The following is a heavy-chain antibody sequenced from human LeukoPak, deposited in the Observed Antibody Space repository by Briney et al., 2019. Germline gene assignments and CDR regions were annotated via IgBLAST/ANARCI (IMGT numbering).Heavy chain of an antibody. Sequence: GGSLRLSCAASGFTFRSYVMSWVRLAPGKGLEWVSGLNTDGAWIYYADSVKGRFTISRDNSENTLYLQMNSLRAEDTAVYYCAKFHSGSYGYFDYWGQGTLVTVSS. CDR3: AKFHSGSYGYFDY. V-gene: IGHV3-23*01. J-gene: IGHJ4*02. D-gene: IGHD1-26*01. CDR2: LNTDGAWI. CDR1: GFTFRSYV.